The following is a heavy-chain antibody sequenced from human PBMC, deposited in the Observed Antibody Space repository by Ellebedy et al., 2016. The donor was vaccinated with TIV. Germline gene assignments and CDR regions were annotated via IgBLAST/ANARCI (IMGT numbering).Heavy chain of an antibody. Sequence: AASVKVSCKASGYTFTGYYIHWVRQAPGQGLEWVGWINPTSGDTNYAQKLRGRVTVTGDTSISPAYMELSRLVSDDTAVYYCVRDLTNYGSSSYWGQGTPVTVSS. J-gene: IGHJ4*02. CDR1: GYTFTGYY. CDR3: VRDLTNYGSSSY. V-gene: IGHV1-2*02. D-gene: IGHD3-22*01. CDR2: INPTSGDT.